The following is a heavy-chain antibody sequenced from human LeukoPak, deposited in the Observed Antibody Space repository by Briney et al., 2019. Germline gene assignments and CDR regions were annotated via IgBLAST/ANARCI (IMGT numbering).Heavy chain of an antibody. CDR2: ISTDGKDK. J-gene: IGHJ4*02. D-gene: IGHD2-2*01. V-gene: IGHV3-33*05. CDR3: AKDQNCGPADYYFDS. Sequence: HPGGSLRLSCAASGFTLSNYAMHWVRQAPGKGLEWVTVISTDGKDKKYADSVKGRFAISRDNSKNTLDLQMNSLRAEDTAVYYCAKDQNCGPADYYFDSWGQGTLVTVSS. CDR1: GFTLSNYA.